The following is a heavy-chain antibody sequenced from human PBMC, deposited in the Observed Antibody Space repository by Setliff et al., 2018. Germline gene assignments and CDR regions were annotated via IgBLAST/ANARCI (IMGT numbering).Heavy chain of an antibody. J-gene: IGHJ6*03. V-gene: IGHV4-39*07. CDR2: IYHSGSI. CDR3: ARGLEGEDYFYYMAV. D-gene: IGHD2-21*01. Sequence: PSETLSLTCTVSGGSINNVDLYWGWIRQPPGRGLEWIGNIYHSGSINYNPSLKSRVTMSADKSKNQFSLKLTSVTAADTAVYYCARGLEGEDYFYYMAVWGKGNTVTVSS. CDR1: GGSINNVDLY.